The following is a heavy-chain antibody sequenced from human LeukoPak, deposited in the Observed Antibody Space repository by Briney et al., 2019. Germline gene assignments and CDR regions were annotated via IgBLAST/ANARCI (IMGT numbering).Heavy chain of an antibody. CDR1: RYTFTGYY. Sequence: ASVKASCKPSRYTFTGYYIHWVRQAPGQGLEWMGWINANSGGTNYAQKFQGRVTMTRDTSISTDYMGLSRLRSDDTAVYYWARDLAGVIGYWGQGTLVTVSS. J-gene: IGHJ4*02. CDR3: ARDLAGVIGY. D-gene: IGHD3-10*01. CDR2: INANSGGT. V-gene: IGHV1-2*02.